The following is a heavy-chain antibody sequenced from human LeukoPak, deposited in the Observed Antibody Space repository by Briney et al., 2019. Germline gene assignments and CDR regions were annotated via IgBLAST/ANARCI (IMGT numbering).Heavy chain of an antibody. CDR3: TSHGAFDI. CDR2: ISYDGGNK. V-gene: IGHV3-30*03. Sequence: PGRSLRLSCAASGFTFSSYGMHWVCQAAGKGLEWVAVISYDGGNKYYADSVKGRFTISRDNSKNTLYLQMNSLRTEDTAVYYCTSHGAFDIWGQGTMVTVSS. J-gene: IGHJ3*02. CDR1: GFTFSSYG.